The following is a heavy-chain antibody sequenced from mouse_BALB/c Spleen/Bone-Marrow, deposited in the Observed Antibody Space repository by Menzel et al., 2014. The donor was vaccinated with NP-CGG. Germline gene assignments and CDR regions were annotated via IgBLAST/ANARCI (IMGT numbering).Heavy chain of an antibody. Sequence: EVQLQESGGGLVQPGGSRKLSCAASGFTFSSFGMHWIRQAPEKGLEWVAYISSGSNTIYYEDTVKGRFTISRDNPKNTLFLQMTSLRSEDTAMYCCARRGTMITAGPFAYWGQGTLVTVSA. CDR2: ISSGSNTI. CDR3: ARRGTMITAGPFAY. D-gene: IGHD2-4*01. CDR1: GFTFSSFG. V-gene: IGHV5-17*02. J-gene: IGHJ3*01.